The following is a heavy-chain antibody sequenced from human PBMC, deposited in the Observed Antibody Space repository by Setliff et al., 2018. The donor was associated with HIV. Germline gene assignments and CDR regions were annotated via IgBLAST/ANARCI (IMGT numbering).Heavy chain of an antibody. Sequence: PGGSLRLSCAVSGFTGFTFTDAWMAWVRQAPGKGLEWVGRIKSKSDGGTTDYGATVKGRFIISRDDSQNTVVLQMNSLKSEDSAIYYCATIEKKNGFRCLDPWGQGTVVTVSS. D-gene: IGHD2-8*01. CDR2: IKSKSDGGTT. J-gene: IGHJ5*02. CDR1: GFTFTDAW. CDR3: ATIEKKNGFRCLDP. V-gene: IGHV3-15*01.